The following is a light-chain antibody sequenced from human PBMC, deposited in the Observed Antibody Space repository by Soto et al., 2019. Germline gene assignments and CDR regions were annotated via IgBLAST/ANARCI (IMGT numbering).Light chain of an antibody. CDR2: GNS. CDR3: QSYDSSLSGSI. CDR1: SSNIGAGYD. J-gene: IGLJ2*01. Sequence: QSVLTQPPSVSGAPGQRVTISCTGSSSNIGAGYDVHWYQQLPGTAPKLLIYGNSNRPSGVPDRFSGSKSGTSVSLAITGVQAEDEADYYCQSYDSSLSGSIFGGGTKGTVL. V-gene: IGLV1-40*01.